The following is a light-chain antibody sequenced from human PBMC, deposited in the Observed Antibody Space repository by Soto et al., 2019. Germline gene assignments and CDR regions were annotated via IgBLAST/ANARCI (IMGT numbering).Light chain of an antibody. V-gene: IGLV3-21*04. CDR1: NIERKS. CDR3: QVRDHSDDHVA. CDR2: YDS. J-gene: IGLJ2*01. Sequence: SYELTQPPSVSVAPGKTARITCGGDNIERKSVNWYQQKPGQAPVLVVYYDSDRPSGIPERFSGSNSGNAATLIISRVEAGDEAHYYCQVRDHSDDHVAFGGGTKLTVL.